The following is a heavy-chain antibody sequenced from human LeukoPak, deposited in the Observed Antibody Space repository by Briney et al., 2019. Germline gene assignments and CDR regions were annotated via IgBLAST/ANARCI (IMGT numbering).Heavy chain of an antibody. CDR3: ARDTDYGDYVFAFDI. V-gene: IGHV3-21*01. CDR2: ISSSSSYM. J-gene: IGHJ3*02. D-gene: IGHD4-17*01. Sequence: PGGSLRLSCAASGFTFSSYSMNWVREAPGKGLEWVSSISSSSSYMYYADSVKGRFTISRDNAKNSLYLQMNSLRAEDTAVYYCARDTDYGDYVFAFDIWGQGTMVTVSS. CDR1: GFTFSSYS.